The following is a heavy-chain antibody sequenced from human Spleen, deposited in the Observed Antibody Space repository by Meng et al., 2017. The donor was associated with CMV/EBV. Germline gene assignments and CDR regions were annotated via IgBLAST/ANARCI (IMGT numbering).Heavy chain of an antibody. CDR3: AKEGQSSGRVYYGMDV. D-gene: IGHD1-26*01. V-gene: IGHV3-23*01. Sequence: GGSLRLSCAASGFTFSSYAMSWVRQAPGKGLEWVSAISGSGGSTYYADSVKGRFTISRDNSKNTLYLQMNSLRAEDTAVYYCAKEGQSSGRVYYGMDVWGQGTTVTV. CDR1: GFTFSSYA. CDR2: ISGSGGST. J-gene: IGHJ6*02.